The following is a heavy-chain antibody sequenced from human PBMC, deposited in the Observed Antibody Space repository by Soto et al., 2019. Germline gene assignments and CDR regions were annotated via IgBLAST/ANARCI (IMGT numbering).Heavy chain of an antibody. CDR1: GYSFTSLD. Sequence: QVQLVQSGAEVREPGASVKVSCKASGYSFTSLDINWVRQTAGQGLEWMGWMEPSTGRTGYAQKFQGRVTMTRDTSINTAYMELTTLTSDDTAVYYCARVSGTTLYYYGMDVWGQGTTVTVSS. CDR3: ARVSGTTLYYYGMDV. J-gene: IGHJ6*02. CDR2: MEPSTGRT. V-gene: IGHV1-8*01. D-gene: IGHD1-1*01.